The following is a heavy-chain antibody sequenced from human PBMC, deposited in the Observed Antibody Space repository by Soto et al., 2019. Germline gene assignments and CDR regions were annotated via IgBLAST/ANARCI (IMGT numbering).Heavy chain of an antibody. CDR2: ISDSGGRT. D-gene: IGHD3-3*01. CDR3: VKDGDESRPPDAFDI. CDR1: GFTFSNYA. J-gene: IGHJ3*02. Sequence: EVQLLESGGDLVQPGGSLRLSCTASGFTFSNYAMTWVRQAPGKGLEWVSTISDSGGRTWYADSVKGRFTISRDNSKSTLYLQVNGLRAEDTALYYCVKDGDESRPPDAFDIWGQGTLVTVSS. V-gene: IGHV3-23*01.